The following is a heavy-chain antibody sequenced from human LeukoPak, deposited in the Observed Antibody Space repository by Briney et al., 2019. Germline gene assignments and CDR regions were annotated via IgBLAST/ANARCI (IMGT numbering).Heavy chain of an antibody. CDR1: RFTFSSYA. J-gene: IGHJ4*02. Sequence: GRSLRLSCAASRFTFSSYAMLWVRQLPGKGLEWVAVISYDGSNKYYADSVKGRFTISRDNSKNTLYLQMNSLRAEDTAVYYCAREGALYYDFWSGNFDYWGQGTLVTVSS. CDR2: ISYDGSNK. D-gene: IGHD3-3*01. V-gene: IGHV3-30*04. CDR3: AREGALYYDFWSGNFDY.